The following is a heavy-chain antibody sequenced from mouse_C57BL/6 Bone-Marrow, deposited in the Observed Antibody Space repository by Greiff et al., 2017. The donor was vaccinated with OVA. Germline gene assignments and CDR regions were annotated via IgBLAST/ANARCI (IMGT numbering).Heavy chain of an antibody. D-gene: IGHD2-2*01. CDR3: ARSGMVTTGGFDY. V-gene: IGHV14-3*01. J-gene: IGHJ2*01. Sequence: EVQRVESVAELVRPGASVKLSCTASGFNIKNTYMHWVKQRPEQGLEWIGRIDPANGNTKYAPKFQGKATITADTSSNTAYLQLSSLTSEDTAIYYCARSGMVTTGGFDYWGQGTTLTVSS. CDR1: GFNIKNTY. CDR2: IDPANGNT.